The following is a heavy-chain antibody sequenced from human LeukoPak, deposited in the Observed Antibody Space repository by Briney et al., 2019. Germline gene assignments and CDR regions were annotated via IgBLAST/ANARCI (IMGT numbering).Heavy chain of an antibody. J-gene: IGHJ4*02. CDR3: AKEYSVRNQFDY. CDR2: IYYSGST. D-gene: IGHD1-14*01. Sequence: PSETLSLTCNVSGASVSSGSYYWSWIRQPPGKELEWIGYIYYSGSTSYNPSLKSRVTISVDTSKNHFSLKLTSVTAADTAVYYCAKEYSVRNQFDYWGQGTLVAVSS. V-gene: IGHV4-61*03. CDR1: GASVSSGSYY.